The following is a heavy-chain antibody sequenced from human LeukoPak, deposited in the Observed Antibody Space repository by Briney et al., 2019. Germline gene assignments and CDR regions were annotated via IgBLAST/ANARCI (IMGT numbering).Heavy chain of an antibody. V-gene: IGHV3-30*18. CDR3: AKDRGGSSSSLDY. CDR2: ISYDGSNK. D-gene: IGHD6-6*01. Sequence: GGSLRLSCAASAFTFSSHGMHWVRQAPGKGLEWVAVISYDGSNKYYADSVKGRFTISRDNSKNTLYLQMNSLRAEDTAVYYCAKDRGGSSSSLDYWGQGTLVTVSS. J-gene: IGHJ4*02. CDR1: AFTFSSHG.